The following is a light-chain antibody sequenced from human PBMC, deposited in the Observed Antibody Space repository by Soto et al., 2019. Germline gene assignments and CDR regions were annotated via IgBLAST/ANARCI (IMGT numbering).Light chain of an antibody. CDR1: QSVSNY. CDR3: QKYNSAPRA. CDR2: DAS. V-gene: IGKV1-27*01. J-gene: IGKJ1*01. Sequence: DIEMTQSPSSLSASVGDRVTITCRASQSVSNYLAWYQQKPGKVPKLLIYDASTLQSGVPSRFSGSGSGTDFTLPISSRPPGDGATYYCQKYNSAPRAFGQGTKVEIK.